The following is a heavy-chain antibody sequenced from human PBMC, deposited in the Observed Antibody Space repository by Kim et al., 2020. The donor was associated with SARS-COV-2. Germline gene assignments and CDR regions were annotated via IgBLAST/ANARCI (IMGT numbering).Heavy chain of an antibody. CDR3: AILFYDSSAYRTFDY. D-gene: IGHD3-22*01. V-gene: IGHV5-51*01. CDR1: GYSFPTYW. Sequence: GESLKISCKGSGYSFPTYWIGWVRQMPGKGLEWMGIIYPGDSDTTYSPSFQGQVTISADKSISTAYLQWSSLKASDTAMYYCAILFYDSSAYRTFDYWGQGTLVTVSS. CDR2: IYPGDSDT. J-gene: IGHJ4*02.